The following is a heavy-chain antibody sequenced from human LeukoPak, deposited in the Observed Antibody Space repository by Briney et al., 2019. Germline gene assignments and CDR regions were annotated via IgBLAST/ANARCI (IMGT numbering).Heavy chain of an antibody. V-gene: IGHV3-53*01. Sequence: GGSLRLSCAASGFTVSSNYMSWVRQAPGKGLEWVSVIYSGGSTYYADSVKGRFTVSRDNAKNSLYLQLNSLRAEGTAVYYCAREVSPGGIHGYYYGMDVWGQGTTVTVSS. J-gene: IGHJ6*02. D-gene: IGHD3-16*01. CDR2: IYSGGST. CDR1: GFTVSSNY. CDR3: AREVSPGGIHGYYYGMDV.